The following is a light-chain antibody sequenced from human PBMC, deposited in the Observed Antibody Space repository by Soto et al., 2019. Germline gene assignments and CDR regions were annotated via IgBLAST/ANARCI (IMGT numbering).Light chain of an antibody. V-gene: IGLV1-40*01. CDR1: SSNIGAGFD. J-gene: IGLJ2*01. CDR2: ASD. Sequence: QPVLTQPPSVSGAPGQRLTISCAGTSSNIGAGFDVHWYQQLPGTAPKLLIYASDDRPSGVPDRFSGSTSGTSASLAITGLQAEDAADYYCQSYDNSLLAYVFGGGTKVTVL. CDR3: QSYDNSLLAYV.